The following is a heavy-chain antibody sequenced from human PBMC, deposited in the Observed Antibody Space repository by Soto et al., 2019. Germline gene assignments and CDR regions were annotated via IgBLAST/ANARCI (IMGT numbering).Heavy chain of an antibody. CDR1: GFTFSSYA. CDR2: ISVGSGSI. V-gene: IGHV3-48*02. D-gene: IGHD1-26*01. J-gene: IGHJ3*02. Sequence: EVHLEESGGGLVQPGRSRRISCAASGFTFSSYAMNWVRQAPGKGLEWISYISVGSGSIFYADSVRGRFTISRDDAQNSVYLQMDTLRYEDTAMYYCVRDDKWAFDIWGQGTTVIVSS. CDR3: VRDDKWAFDI.